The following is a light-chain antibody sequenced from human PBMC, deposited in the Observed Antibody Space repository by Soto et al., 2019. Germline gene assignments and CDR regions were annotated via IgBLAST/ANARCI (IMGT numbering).Light chain of an antibody. CDR1: SSDVGGYNY. V-gene: IGLV2-14*01. J-gene: IGLJ3*02. Sequence: QSALTQPASVSGSPGQSITISCTGTSSDVGGYNYVSWYQQHPGKALKLMIYQVSNRPSGVSNRCSDSKSGNTASLTISGLQAEDEAYYYCSSYTSSSTWVFGGGTKLTVL. CDR2: QVS. CDR3: SSYTSSSTWV.